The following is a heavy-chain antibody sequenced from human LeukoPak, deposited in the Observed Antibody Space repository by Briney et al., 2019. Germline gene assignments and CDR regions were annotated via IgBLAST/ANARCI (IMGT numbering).Heavy chain of an antibody. J-gene: IGHJ3*02. CDR1: GDSISTTIYY. V-gene: IGHV4-39*07. D-gene: IGHD2-2*01. CDR3: ARIYPIIGYCSSTSCPASFDI. Sequence: SETLSLTCTVSGDSISTTIYYWGWIRQPPGRGLERIGSIYYSGRTYYNPSLKSRATILVDTSRNQFSLKLSSVTAADTAVYYCARIYPIIGYCSSTSCPASFDIWGQGTMVTVSS. CDR2: IYYSGRT.